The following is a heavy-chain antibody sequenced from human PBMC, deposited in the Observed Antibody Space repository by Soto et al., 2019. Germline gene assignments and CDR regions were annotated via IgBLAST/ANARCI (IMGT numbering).Heavy chain of an antibody. D-gene: IGHD3-10*01. CDR2: IWYDGSNK. Sequence: EGSLILSCAASVFTFSSYGMHWVRQAPCKGLEGVAVIWYDGSNKYYADSVKGRFTISRDNYKNTLYLQMNSLRAEDTAVYYCARVAQGSGSYYPQLYYYYYMDVWGKGT. J-gene: IGHJ6*03. CDR3: ARVAQGSGSYYPQLYYYYYMDV. CDR1: VFTFSSYG. V-gene: IGHV3-33*01.